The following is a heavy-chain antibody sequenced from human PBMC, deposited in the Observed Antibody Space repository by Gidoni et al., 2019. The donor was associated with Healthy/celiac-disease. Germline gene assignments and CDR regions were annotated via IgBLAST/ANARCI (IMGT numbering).Heavy chain of an antibody. Sequence: EVQLVESGGGLVQPGGSLRLSCAASGFTFSDHYMDWVRQAPGKGLEWVGRTRNKANSYTTEYAASVKGRFTISRDDSKNSLYLQMNSLKTEDTAVYYCARVEFDIVGAGYFQHWGQGTLVTVSS. D-gene: IGHD1-26*01. CDR2: TRNKANSYTT. V-gene: IGHV3-72*01. J-gene: IGHJ1*01. CDR1: GFTFSDHY. CDR3: ARVEFDIVGAGYFQH.